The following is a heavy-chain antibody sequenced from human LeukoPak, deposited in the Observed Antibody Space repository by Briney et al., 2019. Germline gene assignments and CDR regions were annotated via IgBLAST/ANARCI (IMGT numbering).Heavy chain of an antibody. CDR1: GGSISSSGYS. V-gene: IGHV4-30-2*02. Sequence: SETLSLTCAVSGGSISSSGYSWSWIRQPPGKGLEWIGYIHHTGSTYYNPSLKSRVTISVDTSKNQFSLKLSSVTAADTAVYYCASFNDYVGYFDYWGQGTLVTVSS. D-gene: IGHD4-17*01. CDR3: ASFNDYVGYFDY. CDR2: IHHTGST. J-gene: IGHJ4*02.